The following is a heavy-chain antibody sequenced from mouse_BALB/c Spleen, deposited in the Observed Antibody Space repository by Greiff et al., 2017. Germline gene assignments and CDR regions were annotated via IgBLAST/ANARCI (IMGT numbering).Heavy chain of an antibody. V-gene: IGHV1-5*01. CDR3: TRRVTTVPPYYFDY. CDR1: GYTFTSYW. J-gene: IGHJ2*01. D-gene: IGHD1-1*01. Sequence: DVKLQESGTVLARPGASVKMSCKASGYTFTSYWMHWVKQRPGQGLEWIGAIYPGNSDTSYNQKFKGKAKLTAVTSTSTAYMELSSLTNEDSAVYYCTRRVTTVPPYYFDYWGQGTTLTVSS. CDR2: IYPGNSDT.